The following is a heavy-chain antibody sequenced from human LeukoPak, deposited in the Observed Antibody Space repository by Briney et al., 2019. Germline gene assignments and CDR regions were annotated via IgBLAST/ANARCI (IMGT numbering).Heavy chain of an antibody. Sequence: PGGSLRLSCAASGFTFSSYAMSWVRQAPGKVLEWVALISYDGSSKYYADSVKGRFTISRDNSKNTLYLQMNSLRAEDTSVYYCAKDQGHYYGSGSYSSFDYWGQGTLVTVSS. J-gene: IGHJ4*02. CDR3: AKDQGHYYGSGSYSSFDY. V-gene: IGHV3-30*18. CDR2: ISYDGSSK. CDR1: GFTFSSYA. D-gene: IGHD3-10*01.